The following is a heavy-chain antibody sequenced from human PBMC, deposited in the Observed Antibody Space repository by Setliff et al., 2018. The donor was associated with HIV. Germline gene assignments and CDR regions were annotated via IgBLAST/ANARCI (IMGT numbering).Heavy chain of an antibody. CDR2: IYTSGSTSGST. J-gene: IGHJ3*02. CDR3: ARWGDPPIKAFDI. D-gene: IGHD3-16*01. V-gene: IGHV4-61*09. CDR1: GGSISRGDYY. Sequence: LSLTCTVSGGSISRGDYYWNWIRQPAGKGLEWIGHIYTSGSTSGSTYYNPSLKSRVIISVDTSKNQFSLKLSSVTAADTAVYYCARWGDPPIKAFDIWGQGTMVTVSS.